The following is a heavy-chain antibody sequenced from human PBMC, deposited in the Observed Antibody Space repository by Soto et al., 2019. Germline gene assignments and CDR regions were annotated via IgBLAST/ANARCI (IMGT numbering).Heavy chain of an antibody. CDR1: GFDFSNYA. V-gene: IGHV3-23*01. CDR2: ISRSSSVI. CDR3: ANDPTGDYIGAFDD. Sequence: EVQLLESGGDLVQPGGSLRLSCVASGFDFSNYAVTWVRQAQGKGLEWVSSISRSSSVIYYADSVKGRFIISRDNSKNTLYLQMNSLRAEDTARYYCANDPTGDYIGAFDDWGQGTLVTVSS. J-gene: IGHJ4*02. D-gene: IGHD4-17*01.